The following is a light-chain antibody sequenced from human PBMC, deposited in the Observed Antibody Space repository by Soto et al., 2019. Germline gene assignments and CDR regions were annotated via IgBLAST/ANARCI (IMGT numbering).Light chain of an antibody. J-gene: IGKJ1*01. CDR3: QQYESYWT. CDR2: QAS. CDR1: QSIRSF. Sequence: DIQMTQSPSTLSASIGDRVTITCRASQSIRSFLAWYQQKPGKTPKVLIYQASILEGGVPSRFSGSGSGTEFTLPISSRQPDDVATYYCQQYESYWTFGQGTKV. V-gene: IGKV1-5*03.